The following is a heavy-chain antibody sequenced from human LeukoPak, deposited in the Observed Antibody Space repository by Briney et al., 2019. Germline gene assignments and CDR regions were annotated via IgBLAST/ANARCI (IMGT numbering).Heavy chain of an antibody. J-gene: IGHJ5*01. Sequence: GRSLRLSCAASGFTFSSYGMHWVRQAPGKGLEWVADMDQAGSDRRYVDSVKGRFTISRDNARNSLYLQMENLRADDTAMYYCARIATGSYYDSWGQGTLVTVSS. CDR1: GFTFSSYG. CDR2: MDQAGSDR. CDR3: ARIATGSYYDS. D-gene: IGHD1-26*01. V-gene: IGHV3-7*01.